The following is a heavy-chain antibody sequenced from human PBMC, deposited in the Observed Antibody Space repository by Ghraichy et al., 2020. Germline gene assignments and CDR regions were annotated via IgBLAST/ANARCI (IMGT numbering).Heavy chain of an antibody. CDR1: GGSFSGYY. V-gene: IGHV4-34*01. J-gene: IGHJ6*02. Sequence: SETLSLTCAVYGGSFSGYYWSWIRQPPGKGLEWIGEINHSGSTNYNPSLKSRVTISVDTSKNQFSLKLSSVTAADTAVYYCARGSGSYQHTYYGMDVWGQGTTVTVSS. CDR3: ARGSGSYQHTYYGMDV. D-gene: IGHD3-10*01. CDR2: INHSGST.